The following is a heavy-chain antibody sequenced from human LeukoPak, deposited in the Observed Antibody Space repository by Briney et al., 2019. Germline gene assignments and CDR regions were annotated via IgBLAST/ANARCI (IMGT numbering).Heavy chain of an antibody. CDR3: AKEKPYCSSTSCYSFDY. CDR2: ISYDGSNK. CDR1: GFTFSSYA. D-gene: IGHD2-2*01. V-gene: IGHV3-30-3*01. J-gene: IGHJ4*02. Sequence: TGGSLRLSCAASGFTFSSYAMHWVRQAPGKGLEWVAVISYDGSNKYYADSVKGRFTISRDNSKNTLYLQMNSLRAEDTAVYYCAKEKPYCSSTSCYSFDYWGQGTLVTVSS.